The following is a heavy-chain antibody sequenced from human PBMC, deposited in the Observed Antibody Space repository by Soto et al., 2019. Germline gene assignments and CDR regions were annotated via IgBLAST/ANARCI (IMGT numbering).Heavy chain of an antibody. V-gene: IGHV4-39*01. CDR2: IYYSGST. J-gene: IGHJ4*02. Sequence: QLQLQESGPGLVKPSETLSLTCTVSGGSISSSSYYWGWIRQPPGKGLEWIGSIYYSGSTYYNPSLKSRVTISVDTSKNQFSLKLSSVTAADTAVYYCARLVPQAIAAAGRVGFDYWGQGTLVTVSS. CDR1: GGSISSSSYY. D-gene: IGHD6-13*01. CDR3: ARLVPQAIAAAGRVGFDY.